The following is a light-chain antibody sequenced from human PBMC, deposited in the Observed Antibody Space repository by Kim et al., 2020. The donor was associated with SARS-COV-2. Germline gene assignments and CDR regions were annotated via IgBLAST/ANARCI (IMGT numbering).Light chain of an antibody. CDR3: QQSYSAPQT. CDR2: AAS. CDR1: QGISNS. V-gene: IGKV1-NL1*01. J-gene: IGKJ2*01. Sequence: DIQMTQSPSYLSASVGDRVTITCRASQGISNSLAWYQQKPGKAPKLLLYAASRLESGVPSRFSGSGSGADYTLTISSLQPEDFATYYCQQSYSAPQTFGQGTKVDIK.